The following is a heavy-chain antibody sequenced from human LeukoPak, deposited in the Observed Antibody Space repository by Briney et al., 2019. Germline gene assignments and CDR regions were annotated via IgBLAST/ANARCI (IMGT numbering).Heavy chain of an antibody. D-gene: IGHD3-3*01. V-gene: IGHV4-59*01. Sequence: PSETLSLTCTVSGGSISSYYWSWIRQPPGKGLEWIGYIYYSGSTNYNPSLKSRVTISVDTSKNQFSLKLSSVTAPDTAVYYCARSLSIFGVVPYWYFDLWGRGTLVTVSS. CDR1: GGSISSYY. CDR3: ARSLSIFGVVPYWYFDL. CDR2: IYYSGST. J-gene: IGHJ2*01.